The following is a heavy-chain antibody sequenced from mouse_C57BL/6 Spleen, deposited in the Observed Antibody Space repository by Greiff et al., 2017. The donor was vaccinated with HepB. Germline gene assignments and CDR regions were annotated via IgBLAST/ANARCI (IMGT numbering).Heavy chain of an antibody. V-gene: IGHV5-17*01. CDR1: GFTFSDYG. CDR3: ARGANWDAMDY. CDR2: ISSGSSTI. Sequence: EVHLVESGGGLVKPGGSLKLSCAASGFTFSDYGMHWVRQAPEKGLEWVAYISSGSSTIYYADTVKGRFTISRDNAKNTLFLQMTSLRSEDTAMYYCARGANWDAMDYWGQGTSVTVSS. D-gene: IGHD4-1*01. J-gene: IGHJ4*01.